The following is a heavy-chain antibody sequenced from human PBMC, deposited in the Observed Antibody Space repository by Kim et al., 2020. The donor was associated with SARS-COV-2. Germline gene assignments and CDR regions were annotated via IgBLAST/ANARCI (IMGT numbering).Heavy chain of an antibody. CDR3: ATNSAFGVVSRLYGMDV. Sequence: ASVKVSCKVSGYTLTELSMHWVRQAPGKGLEWMGGFDPEDGETIYAQKFQGRVTMTEDTSTDTAYMELSSLRSEDTAVYYCATNSAFGVVSRLYGMDVWGQGTTVTVSS. D-gene: IGHD3-3*01. CDR2: FDPEDGET. CDR1: GYTLTELS. V-gene: IGHV1-24*01. J-gene: IGHJ6*02.